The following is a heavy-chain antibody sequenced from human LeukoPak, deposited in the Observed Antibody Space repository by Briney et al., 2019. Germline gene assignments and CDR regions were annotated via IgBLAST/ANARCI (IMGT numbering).Heavy chain of an antibody. CDR1: GYTFTSYG. Sequence: ASVKVSCKASGYTFTSYGTSWVRQAPGQGLEWMGWISAYNGNTNYAQKLQGRVTMTTDTSTSTAYMELRSLRSDDTAVYYCARVESGYDIWSGYRLVFDYWGQGTLVTVSS. J-gene: IGHJ4*02. CDR3: ARVESGYDIWSGYRLVFDY. D-gene: IGHD3-3*01. V-gene: IGHV1-18*01. CDR2: ISAYNGNT.